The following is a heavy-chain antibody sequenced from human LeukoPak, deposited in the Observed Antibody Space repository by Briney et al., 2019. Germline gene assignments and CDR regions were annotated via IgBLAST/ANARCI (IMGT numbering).Heavy chain of an antibody. CDR1: GVAFSNYA. CDR3: ARDVLVVVAVTLEPGYYYFGMDV. Sequence: GGTLRLSCVASGVAFSNYAIHWVCQGPREGLEWVAVISIDGSNKYYADSVRGRFTISRDDSKHPLSLQMNSLRADDTAVYYCARDVLVVVAVTLEPGYYYFGMDVWGQGTTVTVSS. CDR2: ISIDGSNK. D-gene: IGHD2-15*01. V-gene: IGHV3-30-3*01. J-gene: IGHJ6*02.